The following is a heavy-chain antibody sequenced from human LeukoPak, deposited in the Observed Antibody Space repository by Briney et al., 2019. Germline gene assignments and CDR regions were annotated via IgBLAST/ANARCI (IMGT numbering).Heavy chain of an antibody. CDR2: IYYSGST. D-gene: IGHD1-14*01. CDR3: ASITGIRARAFDY. CDR1: GGSISSGDYY. Sequence: SQTLSLTCTVSGGSISSGDYYWSWIRQPPGKGLEWIGYIYYSGSTYYNPSLKSRVTISVDTSKNQFSLKLSSVTAADTAVYYCASITGIRARAFDYWGQGTLVTVSS. J-gene: IGHJ4*02. V-gene: IGHV4-30-4*01.